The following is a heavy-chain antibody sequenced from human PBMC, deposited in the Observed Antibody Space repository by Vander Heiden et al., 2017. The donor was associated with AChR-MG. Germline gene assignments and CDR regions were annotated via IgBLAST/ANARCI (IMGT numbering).Heavy chain of an antibody. V-gene: IGHV4-31*03. CDR1: GGSISRCGYY. CDR3: ARGLAVPAANSGILDY. D-gene: IGHD2-2*01. J-gene: IGHJ4*02. CDR2: IYYSGST. Sequence: QVQLQESGPGLVKPSQTLSLTCTVSGGSISRCGYYWSWIRQHPGKGLEWIGYIYYSGSTYYNPSLKSRVTISVDTSKNQFSLKLSSVTAADTAVYYCARGLAVPAANSGILDYWGQGTLVTVSS.